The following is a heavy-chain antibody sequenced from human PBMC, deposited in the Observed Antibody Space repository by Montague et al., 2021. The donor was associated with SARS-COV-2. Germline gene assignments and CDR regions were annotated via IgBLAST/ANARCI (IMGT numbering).Heavy chain of an antibody. V-gene: IGHV3-30*04. Sequence: SLRLSCAASGFTFSSYAMHWVSQAPGKGLEWVAVISYDGSNKYYADSVKGRFTISRDNSKNTLYLQMNSLRAEDTAVYYCVGELLLIYGMDVWGQGTTVTVSS. D-gene: IGHD3-10*01. CDR2: ISYDGSNK. J-gene: IGHJ6*02. CDR3: VGELLLIYGMDV. CDR1: GFTFSSYA.